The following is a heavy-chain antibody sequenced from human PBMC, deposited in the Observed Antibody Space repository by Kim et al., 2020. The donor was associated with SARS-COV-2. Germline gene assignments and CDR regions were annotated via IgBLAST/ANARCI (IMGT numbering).Heavy chain of an antibody. J-gene: IGHJ5*02. D-gene: IGHD3-10*01. CDR1: GFTFSSYS. V-gene: IGHV3-21*01. CDR2: ISSSSSYI. CDR3: ARDGTGYGSGMSWFDP. Sequence: GGSLRLSCAASGFTFSSYSMNWVRQAPGKGLEWVSSISSSSSYIYYADSVKGRFTISRDNAKNSLYLQMNSLRAEDTAVYYCARDGTGYGSGMSWFDPWGQGTLVTVSS.